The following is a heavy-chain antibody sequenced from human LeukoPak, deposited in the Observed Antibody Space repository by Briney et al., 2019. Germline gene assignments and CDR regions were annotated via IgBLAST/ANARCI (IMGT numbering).Heavy chain of an antibody. Sequence: RPGGSLSLSCAASGFTFDDYGMSWVPPAPGKGLEWVSGINWNGGSTGYADSVKGRFTISRDNAKNSLYLQMNSLRVEDTALDYCARVQQELMWYYFDYWGQGTLVTVSS. CDR3: ARVQQELMWYYFDY. V-gene: IGHV3-20*04. D-gene: IGHD1-1*01. CDR2: INWNGGST. CDR1: GFTFDDYG. J-gene: IGHJ4*02.